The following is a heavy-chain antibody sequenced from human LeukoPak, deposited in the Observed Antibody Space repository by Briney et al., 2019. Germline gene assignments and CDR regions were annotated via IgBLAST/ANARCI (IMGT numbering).Heavy chain of an antibody. J-gene: IGHJ4*02. CDR3: VRDGCTASTCATLGGFNH. CDR1: GCTFIDFW. Sequence: VGALRLSRVASGCTFIDFWMSGVRQTPAQGVEGVASINQVGSEKYYADSVKGRCTVSRDNDKTSLFLQMNSLRAEDASVYFCVRDGCTASTCATLGGFNHWAQGTLVTVSS. CDR2: INQVGSEK. V-gene: IGHV3-7*01. D-gene: IGHD5-18*01.